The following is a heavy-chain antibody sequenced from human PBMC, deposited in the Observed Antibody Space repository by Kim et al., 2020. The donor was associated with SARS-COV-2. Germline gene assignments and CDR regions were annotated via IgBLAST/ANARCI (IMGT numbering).Heavy chain of an antibody. J-gene: IGHJ6*02. D-gene: IGHD3-10*01. CDR2: ISGSGGST. CDR3: AKAIPQYYYGSGSYDYGMDV. V-gene: IGHV3-23*01. CDR1: GFTFSSYA. Sequence: GGSLRLSCAASGFTFSSYAMSWVRQAPGKGLEWVSAISGSGGSTYYADSVKGRFTISRDNSKNTLYLQMNSLRAEDTAVYYCAKAIPQYYYGSGSYDYGMDVWGQGTTVTVSS.